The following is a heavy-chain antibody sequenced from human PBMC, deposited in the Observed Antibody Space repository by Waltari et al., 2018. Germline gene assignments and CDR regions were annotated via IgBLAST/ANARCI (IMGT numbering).Heavy chain of an antibody. J-gene: IGHJ4*02. D-gene: IGHD5-12*01. CDR3: ARDRDIVARAWGY. CDR2: ISSSSSYL. V-gene: IGHV3-21*01. CDR1: GFTFSSYS. Sequence: EVQLVEAGGGLVKPGGSLRLSCAASGFTFSSYSMNWLRRAPGKGLEWVSSISSSSSYLYYADSVKGRFTISRDNAKNSLYLQMNSLRAEDTAVYYCARDRDIVARAWGYWGQGTLVTVSS.